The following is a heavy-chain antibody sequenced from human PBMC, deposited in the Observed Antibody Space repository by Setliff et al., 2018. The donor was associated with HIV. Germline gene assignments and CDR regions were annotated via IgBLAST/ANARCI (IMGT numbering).Heavy chain of an antibody. CDR3: ATGGGSYTPADY. V-gene: IGHV3-30*02. D-gene: IGHD1-26*01. Sequence: PGGSLRLSCAASGFTFSSFGMHWVRQAPGKGLEWVSFIQYDGSNKYYAESVKGRFTISRDNSKSTLYLQMNSLRAEDTAVYYCATGGGSYTPADYWGQGTLVTVSS. CDR1: GFTFSSFG. CDR2: IQYDGSNK. J-gene: IGHJ4*02.